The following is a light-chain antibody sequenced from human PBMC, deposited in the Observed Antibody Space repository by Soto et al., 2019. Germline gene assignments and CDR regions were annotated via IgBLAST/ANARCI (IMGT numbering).Light chain of an antibody. V-gene: IGLV1-44*01. Sequence: QSVLTQPPSASGTPGQRVTISCSGSSSNVGGNTVNWYQQLPGTAPKLLIYNNNQRPSRVPDRFSGSKSGTSASLAISGLQSEDEADYYCAAWDDTLHALFGGGTKVTVL. CDR3: AAWDDTLHAL. J-gene: IGLJ3*02. CDR2: NNN. CDR1: SSNVGGNT.